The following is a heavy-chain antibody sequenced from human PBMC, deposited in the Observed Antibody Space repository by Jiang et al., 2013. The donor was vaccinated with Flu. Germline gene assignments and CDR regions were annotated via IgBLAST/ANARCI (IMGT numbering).Heavy chain of an antibody. D-gene: IGHD2-8*01. V-gene: IGHV3-30-3*01. Sequence: RQTPGKGLEWLAVISYDGSNTHYADSVKGRFTISRDNSKDTLYLQMNSLRAEDTAVYYCAGNGCWGQGTLVTVSS. CDR3: AGNGC. CDR2: ISYDGSNT. J-gene: IGHJ4*02.